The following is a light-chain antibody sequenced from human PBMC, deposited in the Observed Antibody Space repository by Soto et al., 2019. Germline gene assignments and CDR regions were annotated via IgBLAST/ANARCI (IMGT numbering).Light chain of an antibody. CDR3: QQRSNWPKT. Sequence: EIVLTQSPATLSLSPGERATLSCRASQSVSSYLAWYQQKPGQAPRLLIYDASNRATGIPARCSGSGSGTDFTLTIGGLEPEDFAVYYCQQRSNWPKTFGQGTKVEIK. J-gene: IGKJ1*01. V-gene: IGKV3-11*01. CDR1: QSVSSY. CDR2: DAS.